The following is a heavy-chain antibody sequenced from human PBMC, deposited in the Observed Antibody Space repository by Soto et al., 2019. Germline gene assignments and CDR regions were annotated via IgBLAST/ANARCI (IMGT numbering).Heavy chain of an antibody. Sequence: ASVKVSCKVSGYTLTELSMHWVRQAPGKGLEWMGGLDPEDGETIYAQKFQGRVTMTRDTSISTAYMELSRLRSDDTAVYYCAREDSGVMIVIGLDYWGQGTLVTVSS. J-gene: IGHJ4*02. CDR3: AREDSGVMIVIGLDY. D-gene: IGHD3-22*01. CDR2: LDPEDGET. CDR1: GYTLTELS. V-gene: IGHV1-24*01.